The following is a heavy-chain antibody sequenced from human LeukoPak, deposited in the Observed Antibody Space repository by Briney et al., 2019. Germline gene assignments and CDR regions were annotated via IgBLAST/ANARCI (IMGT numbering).Heavy chain of an antibody. CDR1: GGSISRSGYY. CDR2: IYYSGST. V-gene: IGHV4-39*07. D-gene: IGHD3-22*01. J-gene: IGHJ1*01. Sequence: PSETLSLTCSVSGGSISRSGYYWGWIRQAPGKGLEWIGSIYYSGSTYYNPSLKSRVTISVDTSKNQFSLKLSSVTAADTAVYYCAREEQYYYDSSGYYYGYFQHWGQGTLVTVSS. CDR3: AREEQYYYDSSGYYYGYFQH.